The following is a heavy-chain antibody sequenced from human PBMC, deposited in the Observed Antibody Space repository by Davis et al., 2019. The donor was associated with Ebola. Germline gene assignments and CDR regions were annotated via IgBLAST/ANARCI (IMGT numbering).Heavy chain of an antibody. V-gene: IGHV3-30*03. Sequence: GESLKISCAASGFTFSSYGMHWVRQAPGKGLEWVAVISYDGSNKYYADSVKGRFTISRDNSKNTLYLQMNSLRAEDTAVYYCARVVRFGSYDFDYWGQGTLVTVSS. CDR1: GFTFSSYG. CDR2: ISYDGSNK. J-gene: IGHJ4*02. D-gene: IGHD1-26*01. CDR3: ARVVRFGSYDFDY.